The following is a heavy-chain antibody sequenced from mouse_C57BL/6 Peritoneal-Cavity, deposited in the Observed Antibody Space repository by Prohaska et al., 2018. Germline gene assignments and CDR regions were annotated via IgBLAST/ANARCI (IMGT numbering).Heavy chain of an antibody. Sequence: EVMLVESGGGLVKPVGSLKLSCAASGFTFSSYTMSWVRQTPEKRLEWVATISGGGGNTYYPDSVKGRFTISRDNAKNTLYLQMSSLRSEDTALYYCARQGLLRNYFDYWGQGTTLTVSS. V-gene: IGHV5-9*01. D-gene: IGHD2-3*01. CDR1: GFTFSSYT. CDR2: ISGGGGNT. J-gene: IGHJ2*01. CDR3: ARQGLLRNYFDY.